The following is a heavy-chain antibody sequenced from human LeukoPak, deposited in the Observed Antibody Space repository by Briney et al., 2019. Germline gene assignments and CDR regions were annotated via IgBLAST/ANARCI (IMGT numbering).Heavy chain of an antibody. CDR3: AKDAIYGDGYWEFDY. CDR1: GFNFGGYS. V-gene: IGHV3-23*01. J-gene: IGHJ4*02. D-gene: IGHD2-21*01. Sequence: GGPLRLSCEGCGFNFGGYSMIWLRQAPGKGREWVSDVLSGGGSTCYADAVKGRFTICRDNSRSTLYLQMNSLRAEDTAVYYCAKDAIYGDGYWEFDYWGQGTLVTVSS. CDR2: VLSGGGST.